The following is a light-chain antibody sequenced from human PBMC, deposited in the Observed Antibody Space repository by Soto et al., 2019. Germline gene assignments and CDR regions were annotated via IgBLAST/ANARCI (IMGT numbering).Light chain of an antibody. CDR1: QSISTN. V-gene: IGKV3-15*01. CDR3: QQRHTWPPT. J-gene: IGKJ4*01. CDR2: GAS. Sequence: EIVMTQSPATLSVSPGERATLSCRASQSISTNLAWYQQKPGQAPRLLISGASTRATGIPARFSGSGSGTEFTLTISSLQSEDFAVYYCQQRHTWPPTFGGGTKVEIK.